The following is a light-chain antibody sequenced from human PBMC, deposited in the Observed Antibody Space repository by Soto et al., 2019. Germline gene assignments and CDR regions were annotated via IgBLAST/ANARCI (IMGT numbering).Light chain of an antibody. Sequence: EIVLTQSPGTQSLSPGERAILSCRASQSVSTTYLAWYQQKPGQAPRLLIYGASSRATGIPDRFSGSGSGTDFTLAISRLEPEDFAVYYCQGYGDSPTTYTFGQGTRLEI. CDR3: QGYGDSPTTYT. CDR2: GAS. V-gene: IGKV3-20*01. CDR1: QSVSTTY. J-gene: IGKJ2*01.